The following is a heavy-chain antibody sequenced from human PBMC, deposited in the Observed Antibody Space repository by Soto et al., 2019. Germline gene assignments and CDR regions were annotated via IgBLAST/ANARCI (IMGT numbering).Heavy chain of an antibody. J-gene: IGHJ5*02. CDR1: GYTFTNYG. CDR3: ARARGPNWFDP. V-gene: IGHV1-3*01. Sequence: ASVKVSCKASGYTFTNYGVHWLRQAPGQRLEWMGWITAGNADTKYSQKFQDRVTITRDTSASTAYMELSSLRSEDTAVYYCARARGPNWFDPWGQGTLVTVSS. D-gene: IGHD3-10*01. CDR2: ITAGNADT.